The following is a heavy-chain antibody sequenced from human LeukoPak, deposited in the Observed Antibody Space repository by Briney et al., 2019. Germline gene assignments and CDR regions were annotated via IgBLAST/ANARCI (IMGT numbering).Heavy chain of an antibody. V-gene: IGHV1-8*03. CDR3: TRTAYCTNGVCYFTGFDH. Sequence: GASVKVSCKASGYTFTTHDINWVRQATGQGLEWMGWMNPNSGNTGYAKEFQGRVTITRSTSISTVYMEMNSLTSEDTAVYYCTRTAYCTNGVCYFTGFDHWGQGTLVTVSS. D-gene: IGHD2-8*01. CDR2: MNPNSGNT. CDR1: GYTFTTHD. J-gene: IGHJ4*02.